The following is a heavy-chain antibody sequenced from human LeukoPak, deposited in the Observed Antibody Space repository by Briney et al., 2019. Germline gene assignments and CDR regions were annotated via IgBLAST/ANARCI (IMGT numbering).Heavy chain of an antibody. CDR3: ARGSRPYFDY. V-gene: IGHV4-34*01. CDR2: INHSGST. CDR1: GGSFSGYY. J-gene: IGHJ4*02. D-gene: IGHD6-6*01. Sequence: SETQSLTCAVYGGSFSGYYWSWIRQPPGKGLEWIGEINHSGSTNYNPSLKSRVTISVDTSKNQFSLKLSSVTAADTAVYYCARGSRPYFDYWGQGTLVTVSS.